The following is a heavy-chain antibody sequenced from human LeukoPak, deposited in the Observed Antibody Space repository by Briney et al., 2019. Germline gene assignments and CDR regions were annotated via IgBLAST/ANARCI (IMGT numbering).Heavy chain of an antibody. CDR3: ATRGDYSDTSGNSYDALDI. D-gene: IGHD3-22*01. V-gene: IGHV4-34*01. Sequence: PSETLSLTCAVYGGSFSGYYWSWIRQPPGKGLEWIGEIYHSGSTNYNPSLKSRVTISVDKSKNQFSLKLTSVTAADTAVYYCATRGDYSDTSGNSYDALDIWGQGTMVTVSS. CDR1: GGSFSGYY. J-gene: IGHJ3*02. CDR2: IYHSGST.